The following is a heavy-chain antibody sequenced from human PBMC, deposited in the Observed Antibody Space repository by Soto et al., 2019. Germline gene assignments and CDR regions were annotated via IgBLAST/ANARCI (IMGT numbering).Heavy chain of an antibody. J-gene: IGHJ4*02. CDR2: IYYSGST. D-gene: IGHD2-15*01. Sequence: QVQLHESGPGLVKPSETLSLTCTVSGGSVSSGSYYWSWIRQPPGKGLEWIGYIYYSGSTNYNPSLKSRVTISVDTSKNQFSLKLSSVTAADTAVYYCAREGGGGYCSGGSCTQDFDYWGQGTLVTVSS. CDR1: GGSVSSGSYY. CDR3: AREGGGGYCSGGSCTQDFDY. V-gene: IGHV4-61*01.